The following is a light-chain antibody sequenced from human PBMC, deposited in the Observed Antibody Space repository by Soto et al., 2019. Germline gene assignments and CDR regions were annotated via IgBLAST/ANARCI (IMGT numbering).Light chain of an antibody. V-gene: IGKV3D-15*01. CDR2: GAS. J-gene: IGKJ1*01. CDR1: QSVNTN. Sequence: EIALTQSPGTLSLSPGERATLSCRASQSVNTNVAWYQQEPGQAPRLLIYGASTRATGIPARFSGSVSGTEFALTISSLQSEDFAVYYCQQYNNWPRTFGQGTKVDIK. CDR3: QQYNNWPRT.